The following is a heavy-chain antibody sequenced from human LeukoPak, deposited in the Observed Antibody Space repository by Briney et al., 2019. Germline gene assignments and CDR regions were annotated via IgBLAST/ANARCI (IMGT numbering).Heavy chain of an antibody. V-gene: IGHV3-48*03. Sequence: GGSLRLSCAASGFTFKNYEMNWIRQAPGTRLEWISYISSSGSTIYYADSVKGRFTISRDNAKKSLYLQMNGVRAEDTAVYYCVRDPEYASSSGDFDYWGQGTLVTVSS. CDR1: GFTFKNYE. D-gene: IGHD6-6*01. CDR3: VRDPEYASSSGDFDY. CDR2: ISSSGSTI. J-gene: IGHJ4*02.